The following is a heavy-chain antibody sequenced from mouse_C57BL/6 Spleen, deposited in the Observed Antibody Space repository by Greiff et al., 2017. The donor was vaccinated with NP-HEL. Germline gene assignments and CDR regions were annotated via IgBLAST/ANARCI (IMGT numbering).Heavy chain of an antibody. CDR2: IDPSDSYT. J-gene: IGHJ2*01. CDR3: ARGNYGSA. D-gene: IGHD1-1*01. Sequence: QVQLQQPGAELVKPGASVKLSCKASGYTFTSYWMQWVKQRPGQGLEWIGEIDPSDSYTNYNQKFKGKATLTVDTSSSTAYMQLSSLTSEDSAVYYCARGNYGSAWGQGTTLTVSS. CDR1: GYTFTSYW. V-gene: IGHV1-50*01.